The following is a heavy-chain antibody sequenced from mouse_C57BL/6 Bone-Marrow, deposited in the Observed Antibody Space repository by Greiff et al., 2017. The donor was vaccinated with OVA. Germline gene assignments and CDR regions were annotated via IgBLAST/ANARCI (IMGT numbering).Heavy chain of an antibody. V-gene: IGHV5-9*01. Sequence: EVQLVESGAGLVKPGGSLKLSCAASGFTFSSYTMSWVRQTPEKRLEWVATICGGGGNTYYPDSVTGRFTISRDTATNTLYLKVGSLGAEDRAWYNCARQSTVIEWYLDVWGTGTTVTVSS. D-gene: IGHD1-1*01. CDR2: ICGGGGNT. J-gene: IGHJ1*03. CDR1: GFTFSSYT. CDR3: ARQSTVIEWYLDV.